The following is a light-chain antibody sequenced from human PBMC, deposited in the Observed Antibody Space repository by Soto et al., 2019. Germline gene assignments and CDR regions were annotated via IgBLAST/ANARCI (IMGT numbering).Light chain of an antibody. V-gene: IGKV3-11*01. Sequence: EVVLTQSPATLSLSPGERATLSCRASQSVGTYLVWYQQRYGQPPSLLIYDASNRATDVPVRFSGSGSGTDFTLTISSLDPEDVAVYYCQQRNRWPLTFGQGTLLEIK. CDR2: DAS. CDR3: QQRNRWPLT. J-gene: IGKJ5*01. CDR1: QSVGTY.